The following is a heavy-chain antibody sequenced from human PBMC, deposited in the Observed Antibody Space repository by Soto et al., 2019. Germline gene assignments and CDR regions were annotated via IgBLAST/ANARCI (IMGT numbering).Heavy chain of an antibody. CDR2: ISRIGGST. V-gene: IGHV3-20*01. CDR1: GCAFDDYG. CDR3: ARVRGADYIDAFDI. D-gene: IGHD4-4*01. Sequence: EVQLVESGGGVVRPGGSLRLSCAASGCAFDDYGMSWVRQAPGRGLEWVYDISRIGGSTGYADSVTGRFTISRDHDKTSLYMQMHSLRAEDTALYHCARVRGADYIDAFDIWGQGPMVTVSS. J-gene: IGHJ3*02.